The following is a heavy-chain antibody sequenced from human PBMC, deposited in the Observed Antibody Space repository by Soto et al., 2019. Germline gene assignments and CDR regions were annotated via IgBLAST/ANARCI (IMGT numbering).Heavy chain of an antibody. CDR1: GGSINSGRYS. CDR2: MYHIGTT. J-gene: IGHJ5*02. CDR3: AKGINYYDSSGDSWFDP. Sequence: QMQLQESVSGLVKRSQTLSLTCTVSGGSINSGRYSWTWIRQPPGAGLEWIGHMYHIGTTYYNPSLKSRVTMSVDTSKNQFSLKLSSVTAADTAIYYCAKGINYYDSSGDSWFDPWGQGTLVTVSS. D-gene: IGHD3-22*01. V-gene: IGHV4-30-2*01.